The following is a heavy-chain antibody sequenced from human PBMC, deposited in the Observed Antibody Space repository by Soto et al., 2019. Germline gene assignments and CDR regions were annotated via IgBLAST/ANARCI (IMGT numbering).Heavy chain of an antibody. Sequence: GGSLRLSCSVSGFTFSSYAMHWVRQAPGKGLEYVSSISSNGGSTYYPDSVKGRFTISRDNSKNTLYLQMNSLRAEDTAVYYCARGNYDSSGYYDWFDPWGQGTLVTVSS. V-gene: IGHV3-64*04. CDR2: ISSNGGST. J-gene: IGHJ5*02. CDR1: GFTFSSYA. D-gene: IGHD3-22*01. CDR3: ARGNYDSSGYYDWFDP.